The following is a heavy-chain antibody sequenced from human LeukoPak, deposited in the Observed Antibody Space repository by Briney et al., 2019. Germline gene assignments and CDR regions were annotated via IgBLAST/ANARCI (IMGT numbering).Heavy chain of an antibody. J-gene: IGHJ6*02. CDR2: VNRDGSET. V-gene: IGHV3-7*03. CDR1: GFALSSHW. Sequence: GGSLRLSCAASGFALSSHWMTWVRQVPGRGPEWVANVNRDGSETYYPDSVKGRFTISKDNAKNSLYLQMNSLRADDTALYHCARNNGMDVWGQGTTVIVSS. CDR3: ARNNGMDV.